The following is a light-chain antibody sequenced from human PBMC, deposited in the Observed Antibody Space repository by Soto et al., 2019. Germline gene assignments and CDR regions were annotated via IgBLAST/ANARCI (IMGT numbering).Light chain of an antibody. V-gene: IGLV2-14*01. Sequence: QSALTQPASVSASPGQSITISCTGTSNDIGGHNYVSWYQQHPGKAPNLMIYEVKNRPSGVSNRFSGSKSGNTASLTISGLQAEDEADYYCSSFTSSSTLVFGGGTKLHRP. J-gene: IGLJ3*02. CDR3: SSFTSSSTLV. CDR1: SNDIGGHNY. CDR2: EVK.